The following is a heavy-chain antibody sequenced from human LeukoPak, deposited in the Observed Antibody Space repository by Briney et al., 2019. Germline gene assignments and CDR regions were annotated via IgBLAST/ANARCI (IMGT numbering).Heavy chain of an antibody. J-gene: IGHJ4*02. Sequence: SETLPLTCAVYGGSFSGYYWSWIRQPPGKGLEWIGEINHSGSTNYNPSLKSRVTISVDTSKNQFSLKLSSVSAADTAVYYCARDRLGCSSTSCYDYFDYWGQGTLVTVSS. V-gene: IGHV4-34*01. CDR2: INHSGST. CDR1: GGSFSGYY. D-gene: IGHD2-2*01. CDR3: ARDRLGCSSTSCYDYFDY.